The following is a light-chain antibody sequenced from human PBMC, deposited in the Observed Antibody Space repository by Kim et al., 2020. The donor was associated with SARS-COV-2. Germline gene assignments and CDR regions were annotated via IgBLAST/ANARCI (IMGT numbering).Light chain of an antibody. Sequence: QSALTQPASVSGSPGQSITISCTGATSNIGTYNLVSWYQHHPGNAPKVIIYEIDKRPSGISHRFSASKSGNTASLTISGLQAEDEATYYCCSFAGSITFALFGGVTQLTVL. V-gene: IGLV2-23*02. CDR1: TSNIGTYNL. J-gene: IGLJ2*01. CDR3: CSFAGSITFAL. CDR2: EID.